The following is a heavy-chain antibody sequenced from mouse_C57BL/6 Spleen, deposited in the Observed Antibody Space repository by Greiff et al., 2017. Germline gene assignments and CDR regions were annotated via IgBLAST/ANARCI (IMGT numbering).Heavy chain of an antibody. CDR1: GFNIKDYY. CDR3: SRGGYYSKRFDV. D-gene: IGHD2-12*01. V-gene: IGHV14-2*01. Sequence: VQLQQSGAELVKPGASVKLSCTASGFNIKDYYMHWVKQRTEQGLEWIGRIDPEDGETKYDPKFQGKATITADTSSNTAYLQLSSLTSDDTAVYYCSRGGYYSKRFDVWGTGTTVTVSS. J-gene: IGHJ1*03. CDR2: IDPEDGET.